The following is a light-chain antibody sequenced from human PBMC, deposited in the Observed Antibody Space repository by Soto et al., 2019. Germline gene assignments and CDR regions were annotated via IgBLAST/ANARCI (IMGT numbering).Light chain of an antibody. V-gene: IGKV3-11*01. J-gene: IGKJ1*01. CDR2: DAS. Sequence: EIVLTHSPATLSLSPGEIATLSCRASQSVSTYLAWYQQKPGQPPRLLIYDASTRATGIPARFSGSGSGADFTLTISSLEPEDFAVYYCLQRSDWWTFGQGTKVDI. CDR1: QSVSTY. CDR3: LQRSDWWT.